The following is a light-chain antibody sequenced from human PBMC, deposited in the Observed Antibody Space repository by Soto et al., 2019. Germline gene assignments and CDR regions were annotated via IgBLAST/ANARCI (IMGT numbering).Light chain of an antibody. V-gene: IGKV1-12*01. CDR1: QGITSW. J-gene: IGKJ2*01. CDR2: AAS. Sequence: DIHMTQSPSSVSASVGDRVTITCRASQGITSWLVWYQQKPGKAPKLLIYAASSLQSGVQSRFSGSGSGTDFSRTISSLQTEDFATYYCQQTDSFPYTFGLGTKVEIK. CDR3: QQTDSFPYT.